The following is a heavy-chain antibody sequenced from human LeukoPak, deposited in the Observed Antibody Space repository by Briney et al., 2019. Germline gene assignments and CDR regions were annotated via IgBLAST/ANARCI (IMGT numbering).Heavy chain of an antibody. D-gene: IGHD3-16*01. J-gene: IGHJ4*02. CDR2: IYYSGST. CDR3: ARKRKGAYDFDY. V-gene: IGHV4-30-4*01. CDR1: GGSISSRDYY. Sequence: SETLSLTCTVSGGSISSRDYYWSWIRQPPGKGREWIGYIYYSGSTYYNPSLKSRVTMSVDTSNNQFSLKLSSVTAADTAVYYCARKRKGAYDFDYWGQGTLVTDSS.